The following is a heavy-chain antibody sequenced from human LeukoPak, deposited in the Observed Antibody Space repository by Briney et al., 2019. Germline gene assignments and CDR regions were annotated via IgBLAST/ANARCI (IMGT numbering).Heavy chain of an antibody. D-gene: IGHD1-26*01. J-gene: IGHJ6*02. V-gene: IGHV3-21*01. CDR2: ISSSSSSI. CDR1: GCTFSSYS. CDR3: ARDLVGATATLYYYYGMAV. Sequence: GGSLRLSCAASGCTFSSYSTDWVRQAPGKGLEWVSSISSSSSSIYYADSVKGQFTISRDNAKNSLYLQMNSLRATDTAVYYCARDLVGATATLYYYYGMAVWGQGTTVTVSS.